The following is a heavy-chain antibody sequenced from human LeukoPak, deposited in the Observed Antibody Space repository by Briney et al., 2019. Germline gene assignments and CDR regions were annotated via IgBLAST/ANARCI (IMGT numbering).Heavy chain of an antibody. CDR1: GFTYSNYG. CDR3: STDRYDYVWGTYRYSGY. D-gene: IGHD3-16*02. CDR2: IKTKTDGGTT. J-gene: IGHJ4*02. V-gene: IGHV3-15*07. Sequence: GGSLRLSCAASGFTYSNYGIHWVRQAPGKGLEWVGHIKTKTDGGTTDYAAPVKGRFTISRDDSKNTLYLQMNSLKTEDTAVYYCSTDRYDYVWGTYRYSGYWGQGTLVTVSS.